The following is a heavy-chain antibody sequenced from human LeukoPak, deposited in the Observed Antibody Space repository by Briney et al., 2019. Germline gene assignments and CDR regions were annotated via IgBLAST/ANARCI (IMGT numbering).Heavy chain of an antibody. Sequence: GGSLRLSCAASGFTFSSYAMSWVRRAPGKGLEWVSVISGSGGSTYYADSVKGRFTISRDNSKNTLYLQMNSLRAEDTAVYYCARAYYDSSAYYRFDYWGQGTLVTVSS. J-gene: IGHJ4*02. V-gene: IGHV3-23*01. CDR3: ARAYYDSSAYYRFDY. D-gene: IGHD3-22*01. CDR1: GFTFSSYA. CDR2: ISGSGGST.